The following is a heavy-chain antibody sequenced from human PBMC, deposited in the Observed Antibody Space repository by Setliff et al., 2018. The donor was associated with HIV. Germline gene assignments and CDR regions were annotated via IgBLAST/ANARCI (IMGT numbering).Heavy chain of an antibody. J-gene: IGHJ4*02. Sequence: GASVKVSCKASGYTFTNYAMHWLRQAPGQRLEWMGWINAGNGNTIYSPNFQDRVTMTEDASTDTAYMELSSLTSEDTAIYFCATDQLLLGGSYSDYWGQGTLVTVSS. CDR1: GYTFTNYA. V-gene: IGHV1-3*01. D-gene: IGHD1-26*01. CDR2: INAGNGNT. CDR3: ATDQLLLGGSYSDY.